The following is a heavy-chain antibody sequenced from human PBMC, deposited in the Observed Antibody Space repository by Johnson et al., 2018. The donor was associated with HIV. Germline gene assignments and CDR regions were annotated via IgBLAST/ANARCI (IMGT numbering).Heavy chain of an antibody. V-gene: IGHV3-7*01. D-gene: IGHD6-13*01. CDR2: IKQDGSEK. CDR3: AKDEAQTLASAGRDAFDF. J-gene: IGHJ3*01. Sequence: VQLVESGGGLVQPGGSLRLSCAASGFTFSRYWMSWVRQAPGKGLEWVANIKQDGSEKYYADSVKGRFTISRDNSKNTLYLQMNSLRPEDTALYYCAKDEAQTLASAGRDAFDFWGQGTAVTV. CDR1: GFTFSRYW.